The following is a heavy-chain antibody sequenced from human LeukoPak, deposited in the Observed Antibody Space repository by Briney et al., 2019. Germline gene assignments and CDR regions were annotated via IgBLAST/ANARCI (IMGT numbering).Heavy chain of an antibody. V-gene: IGHV3-21*06. CDR2: ITSTSSYM. D-gene: IGHD2-21*02. CDR3: ARDCGGDCYLDY. Sequence: GGSLRLSCAASGFTFSNYNMNWVRQAPGKGLEWVSSITSTSSYMYYADSVKGRFTISRGNARNSLHLQMNSLRAEDTAVYYCARDCGGDCYLDYWGQGTLVTVSS. J-gene: IGHJ4*02. CDR1: GFTFSNYN.